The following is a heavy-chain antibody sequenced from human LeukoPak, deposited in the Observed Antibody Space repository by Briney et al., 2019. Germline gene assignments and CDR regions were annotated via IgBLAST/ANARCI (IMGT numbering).Heavy chain of an antibody. CDR2: ISFDGNNK. V-gene: IGHV3-30-3*01. D-gene: IGHD5-24*01. Sequence: GGSLRLSCAASRFSFSSYTMHWVRQAPGKGLEWVAVISFDGNNKHYADSVKGRFTISRDNSKKTVHLEMNSLRTDDTAVYYCAKEMASPNTHFDFWGQGTLVTVSS. CDR3: AKEMASPNTHFDF. CDR1: RFSFSSYT. J-gene: IGHJ4*02.